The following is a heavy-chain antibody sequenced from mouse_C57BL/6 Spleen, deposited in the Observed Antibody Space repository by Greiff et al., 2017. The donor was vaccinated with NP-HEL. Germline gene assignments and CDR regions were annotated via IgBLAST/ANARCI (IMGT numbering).Heavy chain of an antibody. D-gene: IGHD1-1*01. CDR2: INPSTGGT. Sequence: EVQLQQSGPELVKPGASVKISCKASGYSFTGYYMNWVKQSPEKSLEWIGEINPSTGGTTSNQKFKAKATLTVDKSSSTAYMQLKSLTAEDSAVYYCASYGSSYGSFDYWGQGTTRTVSS. CDR1: GYSFTGYY. V-gene: IGHV1-42*01. J-gene: IGHJ2*01. CDR3: ASYGSSYGSFDY.